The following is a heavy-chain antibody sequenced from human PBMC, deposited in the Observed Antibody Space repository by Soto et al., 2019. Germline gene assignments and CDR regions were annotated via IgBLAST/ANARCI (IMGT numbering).Heavy chain of an antibody. CDR3: ARHLNYDILTGYYKRGPYYYYGMDV. V-gene: IGHV1-69*06. Sequence: SVKVSCKASGGTFSSYAISWVRQAPGQGLEWMGGIIPIFGTANYAQKFQGRVTITADKSTSTAYMELSSLRSEDTAVYYCARHLNYDILTGYYKRGPYYYYGMDVWGQGTTVTVSS. CDR1: GGTFSSYA. J-gene: IGHJ6*02. CDR2: IIPIFGTA. D-gene: IGHD3-9*01.